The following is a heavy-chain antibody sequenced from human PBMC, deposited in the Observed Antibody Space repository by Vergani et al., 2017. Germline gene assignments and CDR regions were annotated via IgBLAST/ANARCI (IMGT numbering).Heavy chain of an antibody. CDR3: ARARYDFWSGMHAGFDI. D-gene: IGHD3-3*01. CDR2: ISSSSSYI. V-gene: IGHV3-21*01. CDR1: GFTFSSYS. Sequence: EVQLVESGGGLVKPGGSLRLSCAASGFTFSSYSMNWVRQAPGKGLEWVSSISSSSSYIYYADSVKGRFTITRDNAKNSLYLQMNSLRAEDTAVYYCARARYDFWSGMHAGFDIWGQGTTVTVSS. J-gene: IGHJ3*02.